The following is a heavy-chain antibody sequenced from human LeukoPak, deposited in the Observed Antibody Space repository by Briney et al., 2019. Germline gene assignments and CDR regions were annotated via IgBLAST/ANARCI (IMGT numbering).Heavy chain of an antibody. Sequence: ASVKVSCKASGYTFTSYDINWVRQATGQGLKWMGWMNPNSGNTGYAQKFQGRVTMTRNTSISTAYMELSSLRSEDTAVYYCARQSRAYYYYYYGMDVWGQGTTVTVSS. J-gene: IGHJ6*02. CDR2: MNPNSGNT. V-gene: IGHV1-8*01. CDR1: GYTFTSYD. CDR3: ARQSRAYYYYYYGMDV.